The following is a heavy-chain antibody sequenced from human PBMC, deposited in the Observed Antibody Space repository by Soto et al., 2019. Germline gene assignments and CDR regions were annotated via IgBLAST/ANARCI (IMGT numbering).Heavy chain of an antibody. V-gene: IGHV1-69*01. CDR1: GGTFSSYA. J-gene: IGHJ6*02. CDR3: ARSPYSGSWHKKPPYYYYGMDV. Sequence: QVQLVQSGAEVKKPGSSVKVSCKASGGTFSSYAISWVRQAPGQGLEWMGGIIPIFGTANYAQKFQGRVTITADESTSTAYMELSSLRSEDTAVYYCARSPYSGSWHKKPPYYYYGMDVWGQGTTVTVSS. D-gene: IGHD6-13*01. CDR2: IIPIFGTA.